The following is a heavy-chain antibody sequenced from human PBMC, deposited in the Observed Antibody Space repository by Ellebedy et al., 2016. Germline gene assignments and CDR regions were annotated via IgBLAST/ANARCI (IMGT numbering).Heavy chain of an antibody. CDR2: ISWNSNSI. D-gene: IGHD2-15*01. CDR3: VKDSSGGWEYFYYGMDV. CDR1: GFTFEEYA. V-gene: IGHV3-9*01. Sequence: SLKISCASSGFTFEEYAMHWVRPAPGKGLEWVSGISWNSNSIAYADSVKGRLTISRDNAKNSLSLQMNSLIAEDTAVYYCVKDSSGGWEYFYYGMDVWGQGTTVTVSS. J-gene: IGHJ6*02.